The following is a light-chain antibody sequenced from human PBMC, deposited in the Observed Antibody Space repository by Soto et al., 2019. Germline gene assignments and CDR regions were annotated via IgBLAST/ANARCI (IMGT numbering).Light chain of an antibody. J-gene: IGKJ5*01. V-gene: IGKV3-11*01. CDR1: QSVSSS. CDR2: DTS. CDR3: QQRSDWRIT. Sequence: EIELTQSPATLSLSPGERATLSCRASQSVSSSLAWYQQKHGQAPRLLISDTSNRATGIPARFSGSGSGTDFTLTSSSLDPEAFAVYYCQQRSDWRITFGQGTRLEIK.